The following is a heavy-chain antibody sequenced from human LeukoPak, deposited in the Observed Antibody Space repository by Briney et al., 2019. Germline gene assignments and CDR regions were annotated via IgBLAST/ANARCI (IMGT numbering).Heavy chain of an antibody. CDR1: GFTFSSYG. CDR3: TTSPGDFWSGYGDY. Sequence: GRSLRLSCAASGFTFSSYGMHWVRQAPGKGLEWVAVISYDGSNKYYADSVKGRFTISRDNSKNTLYLQMNSLKTEDTAVYYCTTSPGDFWSGYGDYWGQGTLVTVSS. J-gene: IGHJ4*02. D-gene: IGHD3-3*01. CDR2: ISYDGSNK. V-gene: IGHV3-30*03.